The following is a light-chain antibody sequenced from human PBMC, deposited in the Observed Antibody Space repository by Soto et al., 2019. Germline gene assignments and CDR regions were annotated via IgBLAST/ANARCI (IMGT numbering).Light chain of an antibody. CDR2: AAS. V-gene: IGKV1-39*01. Sequence: DIQMTQSPSSLSASVGDRVTITCRASQSISSYLNWYQQKPGKAPNLLIYAASSLQSGVQSRFSGSGSGTDFTLTIRSLQPEDFAIYYCQQTHSFPITFGQGTRLEI. CDR1: QSISSY. CDR3: QQTHSFPIT. J-gene: IGKJ5*01.